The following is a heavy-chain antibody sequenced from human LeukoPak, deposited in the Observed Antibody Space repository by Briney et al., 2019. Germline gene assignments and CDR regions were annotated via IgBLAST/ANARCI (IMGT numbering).Heavy chain of an antibody. V-gene: IGHV3-74*01. Sequence: GGSLRLSCAASGLASSAYKMHWVRQAPRKGLVWFSRISTDGYTTDYADFVQGRFTASRDNTKNTWSLEMNSLRAEDTAVYYCVVGGSPGYWGQGTLVTVSS. D-gene: IGHD2-15*01. J-gene: IGHJ4*02. CDR1: GLASSAYK. CDR2: ISTDGYTT. CDR3: VVGGSPGY.